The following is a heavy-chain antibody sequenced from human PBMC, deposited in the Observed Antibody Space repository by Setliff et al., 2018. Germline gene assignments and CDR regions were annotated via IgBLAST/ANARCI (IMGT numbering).Heavy chain of an antibody. D-gene: IGHD5-18*01. Sequence: ASVTVSCKASGYTFTDDYMYWVKQAPGKGLEWMGRIDPEDGKTVYAEKFQGRVIISADTSIDTVYLEIDSLRSEDTAVYYCAFRRGYIYGLDNWGQGTLVTVSS. J-gene: IGHJ4*02. CDR1: GYTFTDDY. CDR3: AFRRGYIYGLDN. V-gene: IGHV1-69-2*01. CDR2: IDPEDGKT.